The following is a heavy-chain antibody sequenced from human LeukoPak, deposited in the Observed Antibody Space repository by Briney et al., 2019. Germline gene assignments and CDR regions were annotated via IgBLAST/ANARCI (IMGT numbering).Heavy chain of an antibody. CDR2: IYYSGST. CDR3: ARGVRVHAFDI. D-gene: IGHD1-1*01. Sequence: PSETLSLTCTVSGGSISSSSSYYWGWIRQPPGTGLEWIGYIYYSGSTNYNPSLKSRVTISVDTSKNQFSLKLSSVTAADTAVYYCARGVRVHAFDIWGQGTMVTVSS. CDR1: GGSISSSSSYY. J-gene: IGHJ3*02. V-gene: IGHV4-61*05.